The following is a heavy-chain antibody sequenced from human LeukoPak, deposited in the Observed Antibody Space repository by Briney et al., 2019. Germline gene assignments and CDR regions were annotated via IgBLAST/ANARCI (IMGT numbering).Heavy chain of an antibody. Sequence: GGSLRLSCGASGFTFRSYAMSWVRQAPGKGLEWVSAISSNGDTIYYADSVKGRFTISRDNSKNTLYLQMNSLRAEDTAVYYCANEIRPNDYWGQGTQVTVSS. CDR3: ANEIRPNDY. D-gene: IGHD4-17*01. CDR1: GFTFRSYA. J-gene: IGHJ4*02. V-gene: IGHV3-23*01. CDR2: ISSNGDTI.